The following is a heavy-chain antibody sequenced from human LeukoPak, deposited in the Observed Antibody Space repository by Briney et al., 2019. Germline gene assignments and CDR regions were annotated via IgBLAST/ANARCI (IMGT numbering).Heavy chain of an antibody. CDR3: ARVVESALVLNWFDP. J-gene: IGHJ5*02. CDR2: ISYDGSNK. Sequence: GGSLRLSCAASGFTFSSYGMHWVRQAPGKGLEWVAVISYDGSNKYYADSVKGRFTISRDNAKNSLYLQMNSLRAEDTALYYCARVVESALVLNWFDPWGQGTLVTVSS. D-gene: IGHD2-15*01. CDR1: GFTFSSYG. V-gene: IGHV3-30*03.